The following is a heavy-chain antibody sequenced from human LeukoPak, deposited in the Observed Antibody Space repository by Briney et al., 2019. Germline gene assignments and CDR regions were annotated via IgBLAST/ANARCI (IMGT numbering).Heavy chain of an antibody. CDR3: ARSGSSSWSLRNWFDP. D-gene: IGHD6-13*01. CDR2: ASSDEMTT. Sequence: PGGSLRLSCVASGFTFTDHSMPWVRQPPGKGLEWVAVASSDEMTTFYGDSVKGRFTISRDNSKNTVYLQMNSLRDEDTAVYYCARSGSSSWSLRNWFDPWGQGTLVTVSS. J-gene: IGHJ5*02. CDR1: GFTFTDHS. V-gene: IGHV3-30*01.